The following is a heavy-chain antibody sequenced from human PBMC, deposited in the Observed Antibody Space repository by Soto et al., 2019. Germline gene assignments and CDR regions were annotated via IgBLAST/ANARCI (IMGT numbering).Heavy chain of an antibody. CDR3: ETITRAYYMDV. Sequence: QLQLQESGPGLVKPSETLSLTCSVSGGSISSSSYYWGWIRQPPGKGLEWIGSIYYSGSSYYNPSLKGRVTLPVDTSENKFSLRLSSVTAADTAVYYCETITRAYYMDVWGKGTKVTV. CDR2: IYYSGSS. CDR1: GGSISSSSYY. V-gene: IGHV4-39*01. D-gene: IGHD3-10*01. J-gene: IGHJ6*03.